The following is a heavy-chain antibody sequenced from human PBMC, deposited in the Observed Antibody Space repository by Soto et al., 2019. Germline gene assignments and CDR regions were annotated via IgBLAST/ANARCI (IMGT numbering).Heavy chain of an antibody. V-gene: IGHV4-34*01. CDR1: GGSFSGYQ. CDR3: ARGLILWFGELSRRGGYYYRVAG. Sequence: QVQLQQWGAGLLKPSETLSLTCAVYGGSFSGYQWSWIRQTPGKGLEWIGEINDSGNINYNPSFKSRVTILLDAPKKPISLQLSPVSAADSAGYYCARGLILWFGELSRRGGYYYRVAGWGKRNGVTVSS. J-gene: IGHJ6*01. CDR2: INDSGNI. D-gene: IGHD3-10*01.